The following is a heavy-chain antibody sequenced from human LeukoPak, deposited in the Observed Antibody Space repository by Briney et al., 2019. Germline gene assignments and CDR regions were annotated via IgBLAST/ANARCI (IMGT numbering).Heavy chain of an antibody. CDR3: AKMAGGSYRYLDY. CDR2: IRYDGSNK. D-gene: IGHD1-26*01. V-gene: IGHV3-30*02. Sequence: GGSLRLSCAASGFTFSSYGMHWVRLAPGKGLEWVAFIRYDGSNKYYADSVKGRFTISRDNSKNTLYLQMNSLRAEDTAVYYCAKMAGGSYRYLDYWGQGTLVTVSS. J-gene: IGHJ4*02. CDR1: GFTFSSYG.